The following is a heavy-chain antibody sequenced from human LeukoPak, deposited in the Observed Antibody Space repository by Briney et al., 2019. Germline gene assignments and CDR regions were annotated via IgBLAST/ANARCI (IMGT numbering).Heavy chain of an antibody. D-gene: IGHD6-19*01. J-gene: IGHJ4*02. Sequence: PGRSLRLSCAASGFTFSSYGMHWVRQAPGKELEWVAVISYDGSNKYYADSVKGRFTISRDNSKNTLYLQMNSLRAEDTAVYYCAKDFRSGWYGIDYWGQGTLVTVSS. CDR1: GFTFSSYG. V-gene: IGHV3-30*18. CDR3: AKDFRSGWYGIDY. CDR2: ISYDGSNK.